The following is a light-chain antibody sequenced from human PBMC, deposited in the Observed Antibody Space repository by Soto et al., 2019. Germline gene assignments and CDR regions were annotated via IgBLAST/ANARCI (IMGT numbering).Light chain of an antibody. Sequence: DIVMSQSPDSLAVSLGERATINCKSSQSVLYSADGNNYLAWYQQKPGQPPKLLIYWASNRESGVPDRFSGSRSETDFTLTNSSLQAEDVAVYYCHQYYSTPWTFGQGTKVEIK. V-gene: IGKV4-1*01. CDR2: WAS. CDR3: HQYYSTPWT. J-gene: IGKJ1*01. CDR1: QSVLYSADGNNY.